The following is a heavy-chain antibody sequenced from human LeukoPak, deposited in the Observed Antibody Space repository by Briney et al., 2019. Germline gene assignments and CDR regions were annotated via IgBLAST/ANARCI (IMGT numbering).Heavy chain of an antibody. D-gene: IGHD4-17*01. J-gene: IGHJ2*01. CDR3: ARHLTTVTTPRDWYFDL. Sequence: GESLKISCKASGYSFTTYWIGWVRQMPGKGLEWMGIIYPADSTAHYSPSFQGQVTISVDKSINTAYLQWSSLKASDTAMYYCARHLTTVTTPRDWYFDLWGRGTLVTVSS. V-gene: IGHV5-51*01. CDR2: IYPADSTA. CDR1: GYSFTTYW.